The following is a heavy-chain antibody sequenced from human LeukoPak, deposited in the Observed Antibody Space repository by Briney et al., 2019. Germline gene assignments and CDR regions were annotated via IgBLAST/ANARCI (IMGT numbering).Heavy chain of an antibody. V-gene: IGHV3-7*01. J-gene: IGHJ3*02. D-gene: IGHD4-17*01. Sequence: GGSLRLSCAASGFTFSSYWMSWVRQAPGKGLEWVANIKQDGSEKYYVDSVKGRFTISRDNAKNSLYLQMNSLRAEDTAVYYCASTTVTTIYAFDIWGQGTMVTVSS. CDR1: GFTFSSYW. CDR2: IKQDGSEK. CDR3: ASTTVTTIYAFDI.